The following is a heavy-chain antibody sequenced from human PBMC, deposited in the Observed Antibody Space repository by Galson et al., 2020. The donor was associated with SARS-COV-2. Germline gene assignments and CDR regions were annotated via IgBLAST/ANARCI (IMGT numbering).Heavy chain of an antibody. CDR2: IFGSGSYR. V-gene: IGHV3-21*01. D-gene: IGHD3-16*01. Sequence: GESLKISCAASGFTFSDYTMIWVRQAPGKGLEWVSSIFGSGSYRYYSDSVKGRFTISRDSAKSSLYLQMNSLGADDTAVYYCARDLGPAPMIKWYFDLWDRGDLVTVSS. CDR3: ARDLGPAPMIKWYFDL. J-gene: IGHJ2*01. CDR1: GFTFSDYT.